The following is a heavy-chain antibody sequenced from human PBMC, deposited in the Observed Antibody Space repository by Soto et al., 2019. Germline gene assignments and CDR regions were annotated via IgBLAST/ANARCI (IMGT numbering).Heavy chain of an antibody. CDR3: ARDLYSSGWYDI. J-gene: IGHJ3*02. CDR1: GFTFSSYS. D-gene: IGHD6-19*01. V-gene: IGHV3-48*01. CDR2: ISSSSSTI. Sequence: EVQLVESGGGLVQPGGSLRLSCAASGFTFSSYSMNWVRQAPGQGLEWVSYISSSSSTIYYADSVKGRFTISRDNAKNSLYLQMNSLRAEDTAVYYCARDLYSSGWYDIWGQGTMVTVSS.